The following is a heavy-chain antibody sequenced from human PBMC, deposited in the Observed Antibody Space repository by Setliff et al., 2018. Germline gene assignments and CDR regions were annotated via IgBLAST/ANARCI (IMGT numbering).Heavy chain of an antibody. CDR3: ARGDYYDSSAYSPDTFDI. J-gene: IGHJ3*02. CDR1: GDSISPYY. Sequence: PSETLSLTCTVSGDSISPYYWNWIRQSPGKGLEWIGYIYSSGTTDYNPSLKSRVTISLDTSKNQFSLKLSSVTAADTAVYYCARGDYYDSSAYSPDTFDIWGQGTMVTVSS. V-gene: IGHV4-59*12. D-gene: IGHD3-22*01. CDR2: IYSSGTT.